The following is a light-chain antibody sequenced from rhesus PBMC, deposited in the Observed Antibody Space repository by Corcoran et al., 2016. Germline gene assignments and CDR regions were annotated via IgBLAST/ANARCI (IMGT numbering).Light chain of an antibody. Sequence: DIQMTQSPSSLSASVGDRVTITCRASQGISSWFAWYQQKPGKAPNLLIYKASSLQSGVPARFSGSGSGTDFTRTISRLQPEDFATYYGQQYNGALPWTFGQGTKVEIK. CDR1: QGISSW. V-gene: IGKV1-21*01. CDR3: QQYNGALPWT. J-gene: IGKJ1*01. CDR2: KAS.